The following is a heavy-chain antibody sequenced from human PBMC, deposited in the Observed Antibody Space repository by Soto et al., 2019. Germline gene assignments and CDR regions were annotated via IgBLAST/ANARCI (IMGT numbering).Heavy chain of an antibody. V-gene: IGHV3-21*01. J-gene: IGHJ4*02. CDR1: GFTFSSYS. Sequence: GSLRLSCAASGFTFSSYSMNWVRQAPGKGLEWVSSISSSSSYIYYADSVKGRFTISRDNAKNSLYLQMNSLRAEDTAVYYCARDKDYGDYAEFDDWGQGTRVTVSS. D-gene: IGHD4-17*01. CDR3: ARDKDYGDYAEFDD. CDR2: ISSSSSYI.